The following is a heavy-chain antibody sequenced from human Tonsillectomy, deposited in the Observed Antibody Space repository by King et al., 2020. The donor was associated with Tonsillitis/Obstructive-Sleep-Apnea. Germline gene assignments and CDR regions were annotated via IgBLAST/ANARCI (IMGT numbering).Heavy chain of an antibody. D-gene: IGHD6-13*01. CDR3: ASLRGQQPFDDAFDI. Sequence: EVQLVESGGGLVQPGGSLRLSCAASGFTFSIYWMTWVRQAPGKGLEWVANIKQDGSEKYYVDSVKGRFTISRDNAKNALYLKMNNLRAEDTAVYYCASLRGQQPFDDAFDIWGQGTMVTVSS. V-gene: IGHV3-7*01. CDR1: GFTFSIYW. CDR2: IKQDGSEK. J-gene: IGHJ3*02.